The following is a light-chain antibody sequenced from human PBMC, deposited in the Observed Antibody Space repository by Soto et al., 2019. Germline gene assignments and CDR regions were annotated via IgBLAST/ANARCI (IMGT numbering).Light chain of an antibody. J-gene: IGLJ2*01. CDR1: ISDVGGYNY. V-gene: IGLV2-8*01. CDR3: SSYAGSNIVV. CDR2: EVS. Sequence: QSALTQPPSASGSPGQSVTISCTGTISDVGGYNYVSWYQQHPGKAPKLMIYEVSKRPSGVPDRFSGSKSGNTASLTVSGLQAEDEADYYCSSYAGSNIVVFGGGTQLTVL.